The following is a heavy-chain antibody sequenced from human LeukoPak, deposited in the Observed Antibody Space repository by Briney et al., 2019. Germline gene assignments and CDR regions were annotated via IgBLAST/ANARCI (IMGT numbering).Heavy chain of an antibody. Sequence: PGGSLRLSCAASGFTFSDYYMSWIRQAPGKGLEWVSYISSSGSTIYYADSVKGRFTISRDNAKNSLYLQMNSLRAEDTAVYYCARNSGSYYPRYFQHWGQGTLVTVSS. CDR3: ARNSGSYYPRYFQH. J-gene: IGHJ1*01. CDR1: GFTFSDYY. D-gene: IGHD1-26*01. CDR2: ISSSGSTI. V-gene: IGHV3-11*01.